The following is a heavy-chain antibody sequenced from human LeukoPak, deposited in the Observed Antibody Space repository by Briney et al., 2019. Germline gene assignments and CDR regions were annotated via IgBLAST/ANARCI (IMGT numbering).Heavy chain of an antibody. CDR2: ISYDGSNK. Sequence: PGGSLRLSCAASGFTFSSYGMHWVRQAPGKGLEWVAVISYDGSNKYYADSVKGRFTISRDNSKNTLYLQMNSLRAEDTAVYYCAKSVGAGTIYFDDWGQGTLVTVSS. CDR1: GFTFSSYG. V-gene: IGHV3-30*18. CDR3: AKSVGAGTIYFDD. D-gene: IGHD3-16*01. J-gene: IGHJ4*02.